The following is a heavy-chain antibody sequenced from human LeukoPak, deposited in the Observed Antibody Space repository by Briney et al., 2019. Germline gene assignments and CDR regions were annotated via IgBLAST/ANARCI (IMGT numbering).Heavy chain of an antibody. CDR2: MNPNSGNT. V-gene: IGHV1-8*02. CDR1: GYTFTGYY. J-gene: IGHJ5*02. Sequence: ASVKVSCKASGYTFTGYYMHWVRQATGQGLEWMGWMNPNSGNTGYAQKFQGRVTMTRNTSISTAYMELSSLRSEDTAVYYCVVVPVASWFDPWGQGTLVTVSS. D-gene: IGHD2-2*01. CDR3: VVVPVASWFDP.